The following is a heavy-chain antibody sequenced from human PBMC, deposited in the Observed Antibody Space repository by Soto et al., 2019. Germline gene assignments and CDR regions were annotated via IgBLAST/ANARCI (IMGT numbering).Heavy chain of an antibody. D-gene: IGHD3-10*01. J-gene: IGHJ6*02. CDR2: ISVYNGNT. CDR1: GYTFTSYG. V-gene: IGHV1-18*01. Sequence: ASVKVSCKASGYTFTSYGVSWVRQAPGQGLEWMGWISVYNGNTKYAQKLQGRVTMTTDTSTSTAYMELRGLRSDDTAVYYCARSGRPGYYYYIMDVWGQGPTVTVSS. CDR3: ARSGRPGYYYYIMDV.